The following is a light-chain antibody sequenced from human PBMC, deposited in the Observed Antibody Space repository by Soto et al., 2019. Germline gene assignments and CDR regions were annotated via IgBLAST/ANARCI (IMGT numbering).Light chain of an antibody. CDR1: SSDVGGYDH. J-gene: IGLJ1*01. CDR3: SSYAGSDNYV. Sequence: QSALTQPPSASGSPGQSVAISCTGTSSDVGGYDHVSWYQHHPGKAPKLMIYEVSRRPSGVPDRFSGSKSGNTASLTVSGLQAEDEAEYYCSSYAGSDNYVFGTGTKLTVL. V-gene: IGLV2-8*01. CDR2: EVS.